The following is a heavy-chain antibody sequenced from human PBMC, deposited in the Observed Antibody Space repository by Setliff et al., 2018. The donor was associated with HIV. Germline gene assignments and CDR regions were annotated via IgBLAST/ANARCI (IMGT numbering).Heavy chain of an antibody. V-gene: IGHV1-69*13. J-gene: IGHJ6*03. CDR3: ARGGPNFYYYYYMDV. CDR1: GGTFSSYA. CDR2: LIPLFGTP. Sequence: ASVKVSCKASGGTFSSYAVSWVRQAPGQGLEWMGGLIPLFGTPNYAQKFQGRITIAAVEITSTAYMELSSLRSEDAAVYYCARGGPNFYYYYYMDVWGKGTTVTVSS. D-gene: IGHD1-1*01.